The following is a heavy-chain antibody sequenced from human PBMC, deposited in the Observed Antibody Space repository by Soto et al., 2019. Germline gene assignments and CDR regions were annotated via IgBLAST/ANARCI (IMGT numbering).Heavy chain of an antibody. V-gene: IGHV3-7*01. Sequence: EVQLVESGGGLVQPGGSLRLSCAASGFTFTTYRMNWARQAPGKGLEWVANIKQDGSEEYYVDSVKGRFAISRDNAKNSLYLQMNSLRAEDTAVYYCARAGGSGWAFDYWGQGTLVTVSS. J-gene: IGHJ4*02. D-gene: IGHD6-19*01. CDR1: GFTFTTYR. CDR3: ARAGGSGWAFDY. CDR2: IKQDGSEE.